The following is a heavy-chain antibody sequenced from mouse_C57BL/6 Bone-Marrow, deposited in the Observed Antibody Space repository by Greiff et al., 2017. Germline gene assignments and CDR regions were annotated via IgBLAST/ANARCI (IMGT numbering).Heavy chain of an antibody. CDR2: ISSGGDYI. V-gene: IGHV5-9-1*02. J-gene: IGHJ1*03. CDR3: TRAPNWYFDG. CDR1: GFTFSSYA. Sequence: EVMLVESGEGLVKPGGSLKLSCAASGFTFSSYAMSWVRQTPEKRLAWVAYISSGGDYIYYADTVKGRFTISRDNARNTLYLQMRSLKSEDTAMYYCTRAPNWYFDGWGTGTTVTVAS.